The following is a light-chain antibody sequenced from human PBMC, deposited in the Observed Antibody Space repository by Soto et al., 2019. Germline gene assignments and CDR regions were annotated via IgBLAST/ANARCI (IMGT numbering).Light chain of an antibody. CDR1: QSVSSN. CDR3: QQYGSPIT. J-gene: IGKJ5*01. Sequence: EIVMTQSPATLSVSPGERATLSCRASQSVSSNLAWYQQKPGRAPRLLIYGASSRATGIPDRFSGSGSGTDFTLTISRLEPEDFAVYYCQQYGSPITFGQGTRLEIK. CDR2: GAS. V-gene: IGKV3-20*01.